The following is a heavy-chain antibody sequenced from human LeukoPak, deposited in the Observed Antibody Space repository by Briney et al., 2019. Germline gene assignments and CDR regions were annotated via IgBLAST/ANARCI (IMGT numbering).Heavy chain of an antibody. CDR1: GASFRGYY. V-gene: IGHV4-34*01. CDR3: AGGYCSDTSCYNAFDI. CDR2: INHSGST. D-gene: IGHD2-2*02. J-gene: IGHJ3*02. Sequence: SETLSLTCAVYGASFRGYYWSWLRQPPGKGLEWIGEINHSGSTNYNPSLKSRVTISVDTSKNQFSLNLSSVTAADTAVYHCAGGYCSDTSCYNAFDIWDQGAMVTVSS.